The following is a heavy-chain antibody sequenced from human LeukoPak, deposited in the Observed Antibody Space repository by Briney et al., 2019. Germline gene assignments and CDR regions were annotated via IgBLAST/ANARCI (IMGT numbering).Heavy chain of an antibody. D-gene: IGHD1-26*01. CDR1: GFTVGSSY. J-gene: IGHJ4*02. CDR3: ARLSGSYYEADY. Sequence: TGGSLRLSCAASGFTVGSSYMGWVPQAPGKGLEWVSVIYSGGSTYYADSMKGRFTLSRDNSKNTLYLQMNSLRAEDTAVYYCARLSGSYYEADYWGQGTLVTVSS. CDR2: IYSGGST. V-gene: IGHV3-53*01.